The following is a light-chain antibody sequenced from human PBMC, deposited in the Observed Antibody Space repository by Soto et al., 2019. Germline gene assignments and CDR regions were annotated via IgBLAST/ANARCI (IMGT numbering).Light chain of an antibody. J-gene: IGKJ2*01. CDR2: AAS. CDR3: QQSHSIPYI. Sequence: DIQMTQSPSSLSASVGDRVTITCRASQTISTYLNWYQQKPGKAPKLLIYAASSLQSGVPSRFSCSGSGTDFTLTISSLQPEDFATYFCQQSHSIPYIFGQGTKLQLK. CDR1: QTISTY. V-gene: IGKV1-39*01.